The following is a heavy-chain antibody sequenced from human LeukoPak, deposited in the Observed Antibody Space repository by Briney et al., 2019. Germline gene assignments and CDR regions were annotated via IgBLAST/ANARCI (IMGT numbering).Heavy chain of an antibody. CDR1: GYSISSGYY. Sequence: PSETLSLTCTVSGYSISSGYYWGWIRQPPGKGLEWIGSNYHSGSTYYNPSLKSRVTISVDTSKNQFSLKLSSVTAADTAVYYCARVRNYYDSYYFDYWGQGTLVTVSS. D-gene: IGHD3-22*01. CDR3: ARVRNYYDSYYFDY. J-gene: IGHJ4*02. V-gene: IGHV4-38-2*02. CDR2: NYHSGST.